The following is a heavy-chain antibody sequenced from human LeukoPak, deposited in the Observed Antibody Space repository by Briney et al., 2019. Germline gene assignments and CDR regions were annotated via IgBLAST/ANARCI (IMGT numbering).Heavy chain of an antibody. CDR1: GFTFSSYG. V-gene: IGHV3-23*01. Sequence: GGSLRLSCAASGFTFSSYGMHWGRQAPGKGRGWGSAISGSGGSTYYAHSVKGRFPISRDNSKNTLYLQMNSLRAEDTAVYYCATCLAAAGTFYFDYWGQGTLVTVSS. CDR3: ATCLAAAGTFYFDY. CDR2: ISGSGGST. D-gene: IGHD6-13*01. J-gene: IGHJ4*02.